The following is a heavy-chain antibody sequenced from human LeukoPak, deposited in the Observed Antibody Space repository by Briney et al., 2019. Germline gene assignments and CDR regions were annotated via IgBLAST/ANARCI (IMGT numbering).Heavy chain of an antibody. V-gene: IGHV3-21*01. Sequence: GGSLRLSCAASGFTLSSYSMDWVRQAPGKGLEWVSYISSSSTHIYYADSVKGRFTISRDNARNSLYLQMNSLRAEDTAIYYCARSEHSSSSFDYWGQGTLVTVSS. CDR1: GFTLSSYS. CDR3: ARSEHSSSSFDY. D-gene: IGHD6-6*01. CDR2: ISSSSTHI. J-gene: IGHJ4*02.